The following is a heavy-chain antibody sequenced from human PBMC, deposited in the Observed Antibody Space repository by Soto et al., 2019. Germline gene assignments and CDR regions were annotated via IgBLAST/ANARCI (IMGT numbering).Heavy chain of an antibody. CDR3: AILTKPTAVTTAFRGGYGLDV. D-gene: IGHD4-17*01. J-gene: IGHJ6*02. V-gene: IGHV4-30-4*02. CDR1: GDSIRSGNHY. Sequence: SETLSLTCTVSGDSIRSGNHYWSWIRQPPGKGLEWIGYIYYSGSTYYSPSLKSRVTISVDTSRNQFSLKLTSVTAADTAVYYSAILTKPTAVTTAFRGGYGLDVWGQGTTVTVSS. CDR2: IYYSGST.